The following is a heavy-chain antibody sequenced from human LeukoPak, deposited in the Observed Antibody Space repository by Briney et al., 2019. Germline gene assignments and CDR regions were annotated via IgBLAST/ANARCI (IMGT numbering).Heavy chain of an antibody. CDR3: ASRYCSGGSCEFDP. J-gene: IGHJ5*02. CDR2: INPSSGGT. D-gene: IGHD2-15*01. CDR1: GYTFTGYY. Sequence: GASVKVSCKASGYTFTGYYMHWVRQAPGQGLERMGWINPSSGGTNYAQKFQGRVTMTRDTSISTAYMELSRLRSDDTAVYYCASRYCSGGSCEFDPWGQGTLVTVSS. V-gene: IGHV1-2*02.